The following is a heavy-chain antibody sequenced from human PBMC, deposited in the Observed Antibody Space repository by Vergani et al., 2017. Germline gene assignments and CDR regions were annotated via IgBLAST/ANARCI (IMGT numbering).Heavy chain of an antibody. V-gene: IGHV3-23*01. CDR3: ARGRAARAHYYFYMYV. CDR1: GFTFSSYA. Sequence: EVQLLESGGGLVQPGGSLRLSCAASGFTFSSYAMSWVRQAPGKGLEWVSAISGSGGSTYYADSVKGRFTISRDNSKNTLYLKMNSLRAEDTAVYYCARGRAARAHYYFYMYVWNRETTVTFSS. J-gene: IGHJ6*03. D-gene: IGHD6-6*01. CDR2: ISGSGGST.